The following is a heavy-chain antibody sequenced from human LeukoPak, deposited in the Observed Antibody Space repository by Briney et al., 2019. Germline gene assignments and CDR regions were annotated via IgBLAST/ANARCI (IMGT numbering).Heavy chain of an antibody. CDR2: ISGSGGNS. CDR3: AKAPRGAVTTFDY. CDR1: GFTFNSYA. V-gene: IGHV3-23*01. D-gene: IGHD4-11*01. Sequence: GGSLRLSCAASGFTFNSYAMSWVRQAPGKGLEWVSAISGSGGNSYYADSVKGRFTISTDNSKNTLSLQMNSLRAEDTAIYYCAKAPRGAVTTFDYWGQGTLVTVSS. J-gene: IGHJ4*02.